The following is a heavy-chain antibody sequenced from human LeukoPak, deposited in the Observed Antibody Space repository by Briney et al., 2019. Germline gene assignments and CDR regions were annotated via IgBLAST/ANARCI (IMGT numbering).Heavy chain of an antibody. CDR1: GSSFTRYS. D-gene: IGHD3-3*01. V-gene: IGHV4-34*01. J-gene: IGHJ4*02. CDR2: INHSGST. Sequence: PSETLSLTCGVYGSSFTRYSWNWIRQPPGKGLEWIGEINHSGSTNYNLSLKSRVTISLDTSKNQFSLRLSSVTAADTAMYYCASSKPRKDNDFGSQNYPIINRGYTLHYWGQGTLVTVSS. CDR3: ASSKPRKDNDFGSQNYPIINRGYTLHY.